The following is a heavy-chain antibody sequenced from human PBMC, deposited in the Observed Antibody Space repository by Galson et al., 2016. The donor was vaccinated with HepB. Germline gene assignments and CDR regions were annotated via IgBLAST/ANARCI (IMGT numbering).Heavy chain of an antibody. D-gene: IGHD6-6*01. Sequence: SLRLSCAASGFTFSTYTMNWVRQAPGKGLEWLSSITPSSSYIFYADSVKGRITISRDNAKNSTFLQMNSLRAEDTAVYYCARERLDYTSTSGIDYWGQGTLVTVSS. J-gene: IGHJ4*02. CDR2: ITPSSSYI. CDR3: ARERLDYTSTSGIDY. CDR1: GFTFSTYT. V-gene: IGHV3-21*01.